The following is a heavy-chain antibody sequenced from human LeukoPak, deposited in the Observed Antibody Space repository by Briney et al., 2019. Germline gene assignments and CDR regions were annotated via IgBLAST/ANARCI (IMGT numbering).Heavy chain of an antibody. Sequence: SETLSLTCTVSGGSISSGDYYWSWIRQPPGKGLEWIGYIYYSGSTYYNPPLKSRVTISVDTSKNQFSLNRSSVTAADTAVYSCARVPFWSAYPGYYYGMDVWGQGTTVTVSS. V-gene: IGHV4-30-4*01. CDR3: ARVPFWSAYPGYYYGMDV. CDR2: IYYSGST. D-gene: IGHD3-3*01. J-gene: IGHJ6*02. CDR1: GGSISSGDYY.